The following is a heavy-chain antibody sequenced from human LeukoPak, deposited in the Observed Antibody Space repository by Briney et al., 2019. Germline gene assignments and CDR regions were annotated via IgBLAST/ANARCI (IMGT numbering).Heavy chain of an antibody. Sequence: PSETLSLACTVSGGSISSYYWSWIRQPPGKGLEWIGEINHSGSTNYNPSLKSRVTISVDTSKNQFSLKLSSVTAADTAVYYCATTGSSSFNWGQGTLVTVSS. CDR1: GGSISSYY. V-gene: IGHV4-34*01. CDR3: ATTGSSSFN. CDR2: INHSGST. D-gene: IGHD6-13*01. J-gene: IGHJ4*02.